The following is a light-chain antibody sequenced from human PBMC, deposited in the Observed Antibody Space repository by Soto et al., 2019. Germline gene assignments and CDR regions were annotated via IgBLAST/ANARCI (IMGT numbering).Light chain of an antibody. Sequence: QSVLTQPPSVSAAPGQKVTISCSGSSSNIGYNYVSWYQQLPGTAPKLLIYDNNKRPSGIPDRISGSKSGTSATLGITGLQTGDEADYYCATWDSSLSGWVFGGGTKLTVL. J-gene: IGLJ3*02. V-gene: IGLV1-51*01. CDR3: ATWDSSLSGWV. CDR2: DNN. CDR1: SSNIGYNY.